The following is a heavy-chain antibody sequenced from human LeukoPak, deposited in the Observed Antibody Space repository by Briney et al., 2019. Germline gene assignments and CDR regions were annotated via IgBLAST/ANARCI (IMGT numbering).Heavy chain of an antibody. V-gene: IGHV3-30*02. J-gene: IGHJ4*02. CDR3: AKGGYKYDSSGHNYFDY. CDR2: IRYDGSKK. CDR1: GFSFSNYG. Sequence: GGSLRLSCAASGFSFSNYGMQWVRQAPGKGLEGVAFIRYDGSKKDYTDSVKGRFTISRDNSKNTLFLQMNSLRVEDTAVYYCAKGGYKYDSSGHNYFDYWGQGTLVTVSS. D-gene: IGHD3-22*01.